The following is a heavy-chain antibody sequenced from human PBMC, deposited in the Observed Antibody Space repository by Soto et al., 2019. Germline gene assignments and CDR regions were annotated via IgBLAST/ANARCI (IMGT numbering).Heavy chain of an antibody. Sequence: GGALSVSCVAARFTFCGYAMRSVRPAPGKGLEWVSSIVGSGGRTYYADSVQGRFTISRDNSKNTLYLQMNSLGAEDTAIFYCAKAPVPDYTAYGSCVFELWGRGTLVTVSS. J-gene: IGHJ1*01. D-gene: IGHD4-4*01. CDR1: RFTFCGYA. CDR3: AKAPVPDYTAYGSCVFEL. CDR2: IVGSGGRT. V-gene: IGHV3-23*01.